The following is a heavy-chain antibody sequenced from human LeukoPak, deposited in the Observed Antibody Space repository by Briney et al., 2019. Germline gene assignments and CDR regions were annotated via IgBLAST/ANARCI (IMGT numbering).Heavy chain of an antibody. V-gene: IGHV3-30*02. D-gene: IGHD3-3*01. CDR3: AKEKYTTRITIFGVVGSDY. CDR1: GFTFSSYG. CDR2: IGYDGSNK. J-gene: IGHJ4*02. Sequence: PGGSLRLSCAASGFTFSSYGMHWVRQAPGKGLEWVAFIGYDGSNKYYADSVKGRFTISRDNSKNTLYLQMNSLRAEDTAVYYCAKEKYTTRITIFGVVGSDYWGQGTLVTVSS.